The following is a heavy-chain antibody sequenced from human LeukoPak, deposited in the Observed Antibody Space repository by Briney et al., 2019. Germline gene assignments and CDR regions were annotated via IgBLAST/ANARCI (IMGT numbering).Heavy chain of an antibody. CDR3: AKDLHIVVVIATRDFDY. V-gene: IGHV3-23*01. CDR2: ISGSGGST. J-gene: IGHJ4*02. Sequence: GGSLRLSCAASGFTFSSYAMSWVRQAPGKGLEWVSAISGSGGSTYYADSVKGRFTISRDNSKNTLYLQMNSLRAEDTAVYYCAKDLHIVVVIATRDFDYWGQGTPVTVSS. CDR1: GFTFSSYA. D-gene: IGHD2-21*01.